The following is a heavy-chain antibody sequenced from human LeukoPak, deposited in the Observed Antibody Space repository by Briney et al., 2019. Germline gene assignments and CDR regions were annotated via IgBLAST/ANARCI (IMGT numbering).Heavy chain of an antibody. V-gene: IGHV1-8*03. J-gene: IGHJ4*02. Sequence: GASVKVSCKASGYTFSNYDINWVRQAPGQGLEWMGWVNPKSGNTGYKQKFQARVTITRDTSITTAYMELRSLTSDDTPVYFCARGLPLGYCTYGVCYPPKHFDFWGQGTLVTVSS. CDR3: ARGLPLGYCTYGVCYPPKHFDF. D-gene: IGHD2-8*01. CDR1: GYTFSNYD. CDR2: VNPKSGNT.